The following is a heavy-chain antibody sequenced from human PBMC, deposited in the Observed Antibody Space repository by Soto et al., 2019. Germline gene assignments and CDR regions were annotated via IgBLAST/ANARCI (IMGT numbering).Heavy chain of an antibody. CDR2: IIPIFGTA. CDR1: GGTFSSYA. D-gene: IGHD3-3*01. CDR3: ARGDLRFLEIYYFDS. Sequence: QVQLVQSGAEVKKPGSSVKVSCKASGGTFSSYAISWVRQAPGQGLEWMGGIIPIFGTANYAQKFQGRVTITADESTSTDYMEQSSLRSEDTAVYYCARGDLRFLEIYYFDSWGQGTLVTVSS. V-gene: IGHV1-69*01. J-gene: IGHJ4*02.